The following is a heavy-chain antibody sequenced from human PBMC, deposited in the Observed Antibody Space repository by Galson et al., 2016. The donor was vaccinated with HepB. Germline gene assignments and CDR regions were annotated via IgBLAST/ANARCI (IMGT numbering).Heavy chain of an antibody. Sequence: SVKVSCKASGDTLTSFGISWVRQAPGQGLEWMGGIIPVFGKATYAQRFQGRVKMTAEESTNTVHMELSRLRSDDTAVYYCARDRSSRLDPWSQGTLVTVSS. V-gene: IGHV1-69*13. CDR1: GDTLTSFG. CDR2: IIPVFGKA. CDR3: ARDRSSRLDP. J-gene: IGHJ5*02. D-gene: IGHD6-19*01.